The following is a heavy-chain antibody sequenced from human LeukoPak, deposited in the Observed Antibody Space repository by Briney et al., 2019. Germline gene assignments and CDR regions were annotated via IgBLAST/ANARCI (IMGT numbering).Heavy chain of an antibody. CDR2: ISAYNGNT. CDR1: GYTFTSYG. V-gene: IGHV1-18*01. D-gene: IGHD5-24*01. J-gene: IGHJ3*01. Sequence: ASVKVSCKAPGYTFTSYGISWVRQAPGQGLEWMGWISAYNGNTNYAQKLQGRVTMTTDTSTSTAYMELRSLRSDDTAVYYCARDPVEMVTAEVVVFNFGGKGTMSTVSS. CDR3: ARDPVEMVTAEVVVFNF.